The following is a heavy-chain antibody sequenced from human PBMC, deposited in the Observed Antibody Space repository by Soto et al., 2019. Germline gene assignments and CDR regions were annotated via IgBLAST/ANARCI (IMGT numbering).Heavy chain of an antibody. CDR3: ARGVNYDSLEDY. Sequence: GGSLRLSCAASGFTFSTHRMHWVRQAPGRGLVWVSRISGDGTSTEYADSVKGRFTISRDNAKNTLYLQMNSLRAADTAVYYCARGVNYDSLEDYWGQGTLVTVSS. V-gene: IGHV3-74*03. J-gene: IGHJ4*02. CDR2: ISGDGTST. CDR1: GFTFSTHR. D-gene: IGHD1-7*01.